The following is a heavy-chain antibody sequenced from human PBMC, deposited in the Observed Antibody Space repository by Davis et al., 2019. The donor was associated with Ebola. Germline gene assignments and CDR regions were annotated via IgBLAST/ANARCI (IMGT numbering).Heavy chain of an antibody. J-gene: IGHJ6*02. CDR1: GFTFSDYY. CDR3: ARERYYYGMDV. CDR2: ISSSSIYT. V-gene: IGHV3-11*06. Sequence: GGSLRLSCAASGFTFSDYYMSWIRQAPGKGLEWVSYISSSSIYTNSADSVKGRFTISRDNAKNSLYLQMNSLRAEDTAVYYCARERYYYGMDVWGQGTTVTVSS.